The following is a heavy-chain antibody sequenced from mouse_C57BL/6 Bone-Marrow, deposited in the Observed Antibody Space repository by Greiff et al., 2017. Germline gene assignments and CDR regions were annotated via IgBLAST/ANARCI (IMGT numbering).Heavy chain of an antibody. V-gene: IGHV5-17*01. CDR2: ISSGSSTI. CDR3: ARVGSSPFDY. Sequence: EVQLQESGGGLVKPGGSLKLSCAASGFTFSDYGMHWVRQAPEKGLEWVAYISSGSSTIYYADTVKGRFTISRDNAKNTLFLQMTSLRSEDTAMYYCARVGSSPFDYWGQGTTLTVSS. D-gene: IGHD1-1*01. CDR1: GFTFSDYG. J-gene: IGHJ2*01.